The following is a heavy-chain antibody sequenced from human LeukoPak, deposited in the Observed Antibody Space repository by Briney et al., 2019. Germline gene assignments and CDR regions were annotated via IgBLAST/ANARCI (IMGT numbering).Heavy chain of an antibody. V-gene: IGHV3-23*01. CDR3: AKEKSYCSSTSCSPFDY. CDR1: GFTFDDYS. D-gene: IGHD2-2*01. Sequence: GGSLRLSCAASGFTFDDYSMHWVRQAPGKGLEWVSGISGSGGSTYYADSVKGRFTISRDNSKNTLYLQMNSLRAEGTALYYCAKEKSYCSSTSCSPFDYWGQGTLVTVSS. CDR2: ISGSGGST. J-gene: IGHJ4*02.